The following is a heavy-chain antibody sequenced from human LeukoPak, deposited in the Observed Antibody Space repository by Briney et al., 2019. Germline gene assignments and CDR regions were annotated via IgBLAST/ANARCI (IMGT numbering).Heavy chain of an antibody. Sequence: GGSLRLSCAASGFTFSSYWMHWVRHTPGKGLVWVSRIKGDGSSTSYADSVKGRFTIFRDNAKDSLYLQMNSLRAEDTAVYYCAICDVYWGQGTLVTVSS. CDR2: IKGDGSST. V-gene: IGHV3-74*01. CDR3: AICDVY. CDR1: GFTFSSYW. J-gene: IGHJ4*02.